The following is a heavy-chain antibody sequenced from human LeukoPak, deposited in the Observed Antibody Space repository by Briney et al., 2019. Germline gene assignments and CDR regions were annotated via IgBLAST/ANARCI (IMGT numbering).Heavy chain of an antibody. CDR1: GYSISSGYY. CDR3: ARRICSSTSCYTGQFDY. V-gene: IGHV4-38-2*01. CDR2: IYHSGST. Sequence: SETLSLTCAVSGYSISSGYYWGWIRQPPGKGLEWIGSIYHSGSTYYNPSLKSRVTISVDTSKNQFSLKLSSVNAADTAVYYCARRICSSTSCYTGQFDYWGQGTLVTVSS. J-gene: IGHJ4*02. D-gene: IGHD2-2*02.